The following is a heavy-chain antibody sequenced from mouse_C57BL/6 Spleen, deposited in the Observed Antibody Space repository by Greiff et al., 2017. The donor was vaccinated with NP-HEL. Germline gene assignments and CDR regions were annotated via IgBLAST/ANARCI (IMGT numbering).Heavy chain of an antibody. Sequence: VKLQESGPGLVAPSQSLSITCTVSGFSLTSYAISWVRQPPGKGLEWLGVIWTGGGTNYNSALKSRLSISKDNSKSQVFLKMNSLQTDDTARYYWARNFPHYYGSTYAMDYWGQGTSVTVSS. J-gene: IGHJ4*01. CDR1: GFSLTSYA. CDR3: ARNFPHYYGSTYAMDY. V-gene: IGHV2-9-1*01. CDR2: IWTGGGT. D-gene: IGHD1-1*01.